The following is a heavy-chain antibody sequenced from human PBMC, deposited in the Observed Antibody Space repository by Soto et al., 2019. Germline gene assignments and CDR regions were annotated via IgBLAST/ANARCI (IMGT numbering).Heavy chain of an antibody. J-gene: IGHJ4*02. D-gene: IGHD2-2*01. V-gene: IGHV4-39*01. CDR1: NDSVLTSIYY. CDR2: VYYTGTT. Sequence: SETLSLTCTVSNDSVLTSIYYWAWIRQPPGKGLEWIGTVYYTGTTYYNPSLQSRVTISIDTSKNQFSLNLDSATAADTAVYYCARNWNLALVPAAYFDSWGQGTMVTVSS. CDR3: ARNWNLALVPAAYFDS.